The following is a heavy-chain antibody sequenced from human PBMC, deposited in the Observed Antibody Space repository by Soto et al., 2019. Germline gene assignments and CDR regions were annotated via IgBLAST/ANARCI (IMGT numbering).Heavy chain of an antibody. D-gene: IGHD6-19*01. Sequence: EVQLLDSGGGLVQPGGSLRLSCAASGFTFSTSAMTWVRQAPGKGLEWVSGISDTGGSTYYADSVKGRFTISRDNSKNTLYLQMNSLNAEDTAVYYCAKDRWYSSGWYNYYGMDVWGQGTAVTVSS. V-gene: IGHV3-23*01. CDR1: GFTFSTSA. CDR3: AKDRWYSSGWYNYYGMDV. CDR2: ISDTGGST. J-gene: IGHJ6*02.